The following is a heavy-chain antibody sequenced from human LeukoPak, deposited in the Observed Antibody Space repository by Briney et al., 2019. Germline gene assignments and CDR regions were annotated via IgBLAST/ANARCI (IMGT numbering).Heavy chain of an antibody. CDR3: SRGYLYESSPLDL. D-gene: IGHD3-22*01. V-gene: IGHV3-74*01. CDR2: VRGDGSNT. J-gene: IGHJ3*01. Sequence: GGSLRLSCAASRFTFSSHSMHGGRQSPGKGLVWVSRVRGDGSNTGYADSVKGRFTISRDNAKNTLYLQMNSLRAEDTAVYFCSRGYLYESSPLDLWGQGTMVTVSS. CDR1: RFTFSSHS.